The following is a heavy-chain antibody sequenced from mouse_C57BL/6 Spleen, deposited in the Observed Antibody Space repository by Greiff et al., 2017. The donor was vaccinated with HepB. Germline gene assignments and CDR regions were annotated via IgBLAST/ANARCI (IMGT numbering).Heavy chain of an antibody. CDR2: IDPETGGT. CDR1: GYTFTDYE. D-gene: IGHD2-14*01. J-gene: IGHJ3*01. CDR3: KSVCYKYDGFAY. V-gene: IGHV1-15*01. Sequence: QVQLQQSGAELVRPGASVTLSCKASGYTFTDYEMHWVQQTPVHGLEWIGAIDPETGGTAYNQKFKGKAILTADKSSSTTYMELHSLTSADSAVEYCKSVCYKYDGFAYWGQGTLVTVSA.